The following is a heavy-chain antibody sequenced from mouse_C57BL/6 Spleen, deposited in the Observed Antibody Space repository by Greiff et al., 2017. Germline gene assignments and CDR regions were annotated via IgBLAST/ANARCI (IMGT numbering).Heavy chain of an antibody. Sequence: DVQLVESGGGLVKPGGSLKLSCAASGFTFSSYAMSWVRQTPEKRLEWVATISDGGSYTYYPDNVKGRFTISRDNAKNTLYLQLSHLKSEDTALYYCARDQEGYVYDDAMDCWGQGTSVTVSS. CDR3: ARDQEGYVYDDAMDC. CDR1: GFTFSSYA. V-gene: IGHV5-4*01. J-gene: IGHJ4*01. D-gene: IGHD2-2*01. CDR2: ISDGGSYT.